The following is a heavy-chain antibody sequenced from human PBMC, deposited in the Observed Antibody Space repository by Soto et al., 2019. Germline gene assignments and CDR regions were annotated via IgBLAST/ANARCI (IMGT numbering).Heavy chain of an antibody. CDR3: ARVPGP. CDR2: IYHNGST. Sequence: PSETLSLTCAVSGGSISRGGYSWSWIRQPPGKGLECIGYIYHNGSTYYNPSLKSRVTISADRSKNQFSLKLTSVTAADTAVYYCARVPGPWGQGTLVTVS. V-gene: IGHV4-30-2*01. CDR1: GGSISRGGYS. J-gene: IGHJ5*02.